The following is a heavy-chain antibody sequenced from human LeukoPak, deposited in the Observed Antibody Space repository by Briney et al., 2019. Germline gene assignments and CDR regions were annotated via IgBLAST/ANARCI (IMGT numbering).Heavy chain of an antibody. Sequence: SETLSLTCTVSGGSISSYYWSWIRQPPGKGLEWIGYIYYSGSTNYNPSLKSRVTISVDTSKNQFSLKLSSVTAADTAVYYCARLGMMASSGYYHKGIDYWGQGTLVTVSS. CDR1: GGSISSYY. CDR2: IYYSGST. CDR3: ARLGMMASSGYYHKGIDY. J-gene: IGHJ4*02. V-gene: IGHV4-59*01. D-gene: IGHD3-22*01.